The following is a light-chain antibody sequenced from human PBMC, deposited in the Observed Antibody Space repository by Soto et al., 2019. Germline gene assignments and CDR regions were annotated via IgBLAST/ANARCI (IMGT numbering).Light chain of an antibody. CDR1: YSNIGAGYD. Sequence: QSVLTQPPSVSGAPGQRVTISCTGSYSNIGAGYDVHWYQQIPGTAPKFLIYGNSNRPSGVPDRFSASKSGTSASLAITGLQAEDEADYYCQSFDNSLSGVLFGGGTKLTVL. J-gene: IGLJ2*01. V-gene: IGLV1-40*01. CDR3: QSFDNSLSGVL. CDR2: GNS.